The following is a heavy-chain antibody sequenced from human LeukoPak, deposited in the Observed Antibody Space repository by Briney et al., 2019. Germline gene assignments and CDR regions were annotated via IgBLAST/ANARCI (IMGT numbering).Heavy chain of an antibody. Sequence: PSETLSLTCAAYGGSFSGYYWSWIRQPPGKGLEWIGEINHSGSTNYNPSLKSRVTISVDTSKNQFSLKLSSVTAADTAVYYCARGFLRYFDWLLPYYFDYWGQGTLVTVSS. CDR1: GGSFSGYY. CDR3: ARGFLRYFDWLLPYYFDY. J-gene: IGHJ4*02. D-gene: IGHD3-9*01. V-gene: IGHV4-34*01. CDR2: INHSGST.